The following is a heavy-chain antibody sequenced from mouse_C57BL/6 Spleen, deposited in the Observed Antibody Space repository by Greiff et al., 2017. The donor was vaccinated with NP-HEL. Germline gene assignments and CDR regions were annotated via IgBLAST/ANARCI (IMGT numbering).Heavy chain of an antibody. CDR3: TTMFYYGNEMDY. D-gene: IGHD2-1*01. V-gene: IGHV14-4*01. CDR2: IDPENGDT. Sequence: VQLQQSGAELVRPGASVKLSCTASGFNIKDDYMHWVKQRPEQGLEWIGWIDPENGDTEYASKFQGKATITADTSSNTAYLQLSSLTSEDTADYYCTTMFYYGNEMDYWGQGTSVTVSS. J-gene: IGHJ4*01. CDR1: GFNIKDDY.